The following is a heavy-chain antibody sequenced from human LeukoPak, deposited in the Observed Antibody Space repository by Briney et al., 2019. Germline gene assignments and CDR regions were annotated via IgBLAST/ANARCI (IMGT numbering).Heavy chain of an antibody. J-gene: IGHJ5*02. V-gene: IGHV4-30-2*01. CDR3: ARERITMVRGVIRNNWFDP. CDR2: IYHSGST. D-gene: IGHD3-10*01. CDR1: GGSISRGGYS. Sequence: SQTLSLTCAVSGGSISRGGYSWSWIRQPPGKGLEWIGYIYHSGSTYYNPSLKSRVTISVDRSKNQFSLKLSSVTAADTAVYYCARERITMVRGVIRNNWFDPWGQGTLVTVSS.